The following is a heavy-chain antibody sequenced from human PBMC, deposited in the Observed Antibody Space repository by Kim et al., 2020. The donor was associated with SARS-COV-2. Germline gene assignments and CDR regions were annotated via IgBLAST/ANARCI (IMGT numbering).Heavy chain of an antibody. D-gene: IGHD3-22*01. CDR2: MNPNSGNT. Sequence: ASMKVSCKASGYTFTSYDINWVRQATGQGLEWMGWMNPNSGNTGYAQKFQGRVTMTRNTSISTAYMELSSLRSEDTAVYYCARHAYYYDSSGYWLYYYGMDVWGQGTTVTVSS. CDR3: ARHAYYYDSSGYWLYYYGMDV. CDR1: GYTFTSYD. J-gene: IGHJ6*02. V-gene: IGHV1-8*01.